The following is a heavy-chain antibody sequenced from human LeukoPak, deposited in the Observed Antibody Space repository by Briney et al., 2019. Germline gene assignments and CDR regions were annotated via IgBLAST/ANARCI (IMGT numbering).Heavy chain of an antibody. D-gene: IGHD3-22*01. CDR3: ARVEVGSGYYYDYRY. V-gene: IGHV1-8*01. CDR2: MNPNSGNT. J-gene: IGHJ4*02. Sequence: ASVKVSCKASGYTFTSYDINWVRQATGQGLEWMGWMNPNSGNTGYAQKFQGRVTMTRNTSISTAYMELSSLRSEDTAVYYCARVEVGSGYYYDYRYWGQGTLVTVSS. CDR1: GYTFTSYD.